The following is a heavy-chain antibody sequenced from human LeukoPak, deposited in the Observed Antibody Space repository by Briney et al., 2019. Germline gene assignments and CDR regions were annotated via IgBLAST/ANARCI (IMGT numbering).Heavy chain of an antibody. V-gene: IGHV4-30-4*08. CDR2: IYYSGST. CDR1: GGSISSGDYY. Sequence: SETLSLTCTVSGGSISSGDYYWSWIRQPPGKGLEWTGYIYYSGSTYYNPSLKSRVTISVDTSKNQFSLKLSSVTAADTAVYYCARGGYCSSTSCLYFDYWGQGTLVTVSS. CDR3: ARGGYCSSTSCLYFDY. J-gene: IGHJ4*02. D-gene: IGHD2-2*01.